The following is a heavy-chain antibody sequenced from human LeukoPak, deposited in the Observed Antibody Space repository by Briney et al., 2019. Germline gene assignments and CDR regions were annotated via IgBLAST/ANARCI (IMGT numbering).Heavy chain of an antibody. D-gene: IGHD5-18*01. CDR1: GFTFSSYW. CDR3: ARDPGRTWIQLWLYP. V-gene: IGHV3-74*01. Sequence: GGPLRLSCAASGFTFSSYWMHWVRQAPGKGLVWVSRINTDGSSTSYADSVKGRFTISRDNAKNTLYLQMNSLRAEDTAVYYCARDPGRTWIQLWLYPWGQGTLVTVSS. CDR2: INTDGSST. J-gene: IGHJ5*02.